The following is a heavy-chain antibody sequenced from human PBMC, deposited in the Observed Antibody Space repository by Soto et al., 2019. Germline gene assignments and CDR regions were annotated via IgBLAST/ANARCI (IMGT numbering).Heavy chain of an antibody. CDR1: GYTFTSYD. Sequence: QVQLVQSGAEVKKPGASVKVSCKASGYTFTSYDINWVRQATGQGLEWMGWMNPNSGNTGYAQKLQGRVTMTRNTARITAYMELSSLRSEVTAVYYCAGRGYSSSWYYYYYYGMDVWGQGTTVTVSS. CDR3: AGRGYSSSWYYYYYYGMDV. J-gene: IGHJ6*02. V-gene: IGHV1-8*01. D-gene: IGHD6-13*01. CDR2: MNPNSGNT.